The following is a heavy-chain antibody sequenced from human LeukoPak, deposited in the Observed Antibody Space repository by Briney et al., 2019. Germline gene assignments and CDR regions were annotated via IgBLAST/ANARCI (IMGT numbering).Heavy chain of an antibody. V-gene: IGHV1-69*02. J-gene: IGHJ4*02. CDR3: ASWGDGYCSSTSCYTLDY. CDR2: IIPILGIA. Sequence: GASVKVSCKASGGTFSSYTISGVRQAPGQGRGWMGRIIPILGIANYAQKFQGRVTITADKSTSTAYMELSSLRSEDTAVYYCASWGDGYCSSTSCYTLDYWGQGTLVTVSS. CDR1: GGTFSSYT. D-gene: IGHD2-2*02.